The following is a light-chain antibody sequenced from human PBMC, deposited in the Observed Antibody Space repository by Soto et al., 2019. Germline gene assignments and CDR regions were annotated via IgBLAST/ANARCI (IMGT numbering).Light chain of an antibody. Sequence: QSVLTQPPSVSGAPGQRVTISCTGGSSNIGPAYDVHWYQQFPGTAPKLLIYGNSNRPSGVPDRFSGSKSDTSASLAITGLQAEDEADYYCQTYDISLSSYVFGTGTKVTVL. J-gene: IGLJ1*01. CDR2: GNS. V-gene: IGLV1-40*01. CDR1: SSNIGPAYD. CDR3: QTYDISLSSYV.